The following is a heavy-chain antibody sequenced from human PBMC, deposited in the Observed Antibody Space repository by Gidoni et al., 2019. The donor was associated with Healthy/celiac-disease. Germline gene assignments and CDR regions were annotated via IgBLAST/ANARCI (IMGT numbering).Heavy chain of an antibody. V-gene: IGHV3-23*01. CDR2: ISSSGAST. CDR3: AKHQASAFDP. Sequence: EVQLLESGGGLVQPGGSLRLSCAASGFTFSNYVMSWVRQAPGKGLECVSAISSSGASTYYADSVKGRFTISRDNSKNTLYLQMNSLRAEDTAVYYCAKHQASAFDPWGQGTLVTVSS. CDR1: GFTFSNYV. J-gene: IGHJ5*02.